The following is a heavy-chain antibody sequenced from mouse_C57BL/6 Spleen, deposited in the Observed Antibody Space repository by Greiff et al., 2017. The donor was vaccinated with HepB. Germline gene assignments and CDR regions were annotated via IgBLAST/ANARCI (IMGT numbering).Heavy chain of an antibody. V-gene: IGHV5-17*01. CDR3: ARPDYGSSYDYAMDY. Sequence: EVKLVESGGGLVKPGGSLKLSCAASGFTFSDYGMHWVRQAPEKGLEWVAYISSGSSTIYYADTVKGRFTISRYNAKNTLFLQMTSLRSEDTAMYYCARPDYGSSYDYAMDYWGQGTSVTVSS. D-gene: IGHD1-1*01. CDR1: GFTFSDYG. J-gene: IGHJ4*01. CDR2: ISSGSSTI.